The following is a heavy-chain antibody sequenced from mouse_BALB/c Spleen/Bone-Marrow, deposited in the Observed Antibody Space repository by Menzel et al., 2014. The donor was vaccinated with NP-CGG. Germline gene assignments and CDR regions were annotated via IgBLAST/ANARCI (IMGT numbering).Heavy chain of an antibody. V-gene: IGHV1-84*02. CDR3: ARSAYYGNYGGY. Sequence: SGYTFTDYYINWVTQKPGQGLEWIGWIYPGSGNTKYNEKFKGKATLTVDTSSSTAYMQLSSLTSEDTAVYFCARSAYYGNYGGYWGQGTTLTVSS. D-gene: IGHD2-10*01. CDR2: IYPGSGNT. CDR1: GYTFTDYY. J-gene: IGHJ2*01.